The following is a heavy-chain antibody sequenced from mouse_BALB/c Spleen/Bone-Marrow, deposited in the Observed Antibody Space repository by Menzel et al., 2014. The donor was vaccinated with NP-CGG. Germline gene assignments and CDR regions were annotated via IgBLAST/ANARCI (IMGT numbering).Heavy chain of an antibody. J-gene: IGHJ3*01. CDR3: TRQGFAC. CDR2: ILPGSGNT. CDR1: GYTFSSYW. Sequence: QVHVKQSGPELMKPGASVKISCKATGYTFSSYWIEWVKQRPGHGLEWIGEILPGSGNTHYNEKFKGKATFTADTSSNTAYMQLSSLTSEVSAVYYCTRQGFACWGQGTLVTVSA. V-gene: IGHV1-9*01.